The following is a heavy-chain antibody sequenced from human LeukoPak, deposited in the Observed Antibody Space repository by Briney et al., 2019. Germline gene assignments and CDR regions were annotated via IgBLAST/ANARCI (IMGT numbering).Heavy chain of an antibody. CDR3: TKRVKYGGTWDHFAD. J-gene: IGHJ4*02. Sequence: GGSLRLSCAASGFTFRNYWMGWVRQAPGKGLEWVSTVNADGGNTYYADSVKGRFTISRDNSKSTLILQMNSLRVEDTALYYCTKRVKYGGTWDHFADWGQGTLVTVSS. D-gene: IGHD1-26*01. CDR2: VNADGGNT. CDR1: GFTFRNYW. V-gene: IGHV3-23*01.